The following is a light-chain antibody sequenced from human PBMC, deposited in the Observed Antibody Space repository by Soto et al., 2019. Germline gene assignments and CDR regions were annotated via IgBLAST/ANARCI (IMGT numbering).Light chain of an antibody. CDR1: QNVLYSSNNNNY. Sequence: DIVMTQSPDSLAVSLGERATINCKSSQNVLYSSNNNNYLAWYQQKPGQPPTLLLYLGSAPESGVPGRFSGSASVTDFSLTISSLQAEDVEVYYCQQYYATPFTFGPGTKVEI. J-gene: IGKJ3*01. CDR3: QQYYATPFT. CDR2: LGS. V-gene: IGKV4-1*01.